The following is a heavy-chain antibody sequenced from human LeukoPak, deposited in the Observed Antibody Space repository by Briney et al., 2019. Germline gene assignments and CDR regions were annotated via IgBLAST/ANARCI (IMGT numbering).Heavy chain of an antibody. D-gene: IGHD2-2*01. J-gene: IGHJ5*02. V-gene: IGHV4-38-2*02. CDR2: VYHSGST. CDR3: AREGQLPTSYNWFDP. CDR1: GYSISSGYY. Sequence: SETLSLTCAVSGYSISSGYYWGWIRQPPGKGLEWIWSVYHSGSTYYNPSLKSRVTISVDTSKNQFSLKLSSVTAADTAVYYCAREGQLPTSYNWFDPWGQGTLVTVSS.